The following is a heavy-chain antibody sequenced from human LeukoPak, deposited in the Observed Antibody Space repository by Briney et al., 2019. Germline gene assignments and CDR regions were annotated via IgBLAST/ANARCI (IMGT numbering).Heavy chain of an antibody. CDR2: ISGSGGST. Sequence: PGGSLRLSCAASGFTFSSYSMNWVRQAPGKGLEWVSAISGSGGSTYYADSVKGRFTISRDNSKNTLYLQMNSLRAEDTAVYYCAKDNSHWFDPWGQGTLVTVSS. V-gene: IGHV3-23*01. D-gene: IGHD2/OR15-2a*01. CDR3: AKDNSHWFDP. J-gene: IGHJ5*02. CDR1: GFTFSSYS.